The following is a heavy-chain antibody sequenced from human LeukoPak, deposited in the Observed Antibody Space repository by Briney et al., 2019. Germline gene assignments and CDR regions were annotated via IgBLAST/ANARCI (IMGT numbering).Heavy chain of an antibody. V-gene: IGHV4-59*08. CDR2: IYYSGST. D-gene: IGHD2-21*02. J-gene: IGHJ6*02. Sequence: SETLSLTCTVSGGSISSYYWSWIRQPPGKGLEWIGYIYYSGSTNYNPSLKSRVTISVDTSKNQFSLKLSSVTAADTAVYHCARQEAVTATYFYGMDVWGQGTTVTVSS. CDR3: ARQEAVTATYFYGMDV. CDR1: GGSISSYY.